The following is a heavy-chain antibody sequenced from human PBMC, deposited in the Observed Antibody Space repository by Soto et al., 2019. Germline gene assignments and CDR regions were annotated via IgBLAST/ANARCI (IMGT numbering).Heavy chain of an antibody. Sequence: QVQLVQSGAEVKKPGASVKVSCKASGYTFTSYAMHWVRQAPGQRLEWMGWINAGNGNTKYSQKFQGRVTITRDTSASTAYMELSSLRSEDTAVYYCARDPPLAIAVAGTDYYYGMDVWGQGTTVTVSS. J-gene: IGHJ6*02. CDR2: INAGNGNT. CDR3: ARDPPLAIAVAGTDYYYGMDV. D-gene: IGHD6-19*01. CDR1: GYTFTSYA. V-gene: IGHV1-3*01.